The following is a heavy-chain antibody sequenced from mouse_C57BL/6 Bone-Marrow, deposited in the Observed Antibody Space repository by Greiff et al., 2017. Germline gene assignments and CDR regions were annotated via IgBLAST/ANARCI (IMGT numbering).Heavy chain of an antibody. CDR3: ARSDDYDDYTMDY. J-gene: IGHJ4*01. Sequence: QVQLQQSGAELVKPGASVKLSCKASGYTFTNYWMHWVKQRPGQGLEWIGMMHPNGGSPDYNEKFKSEATLSVDKSSRTAYMELSSLTSEDSAVSYCARSDDYDDYTMDYWGQGTSVTVSS. D-gene: IGHD2-4*01. CDR2: MHPNGGSP. CDR1: GYTFTNYW. V-gene: IGHV1-64*01.